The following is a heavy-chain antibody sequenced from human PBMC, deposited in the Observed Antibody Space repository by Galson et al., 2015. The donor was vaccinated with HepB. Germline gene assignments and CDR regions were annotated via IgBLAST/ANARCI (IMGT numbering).Heavy chain of an antibody. CDR2: INPSGGST. J-gene: IGHJ6*02. D-gene: IGHD3-10*01. V-gene: IGHV1-46*03. CDR1: GYTFTSYY. CDR3: ARGADGSGSYGNYYYYYYGMDV. Sequence: SVKVSCKASGYTFTSYYMHWVRQAPGQGLEWMGIINPSGGSTSYAQKFQGRVTMTRDTSASTVYMELSSLRSEDTAVYYCARGADGSGSYGNYYYYYYGMDVWGRGTTVTVSS.